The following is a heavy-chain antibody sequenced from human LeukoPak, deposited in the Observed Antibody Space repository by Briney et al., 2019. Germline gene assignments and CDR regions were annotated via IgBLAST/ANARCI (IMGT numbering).Heavy chain of an antibody. Sequence: SETLSLTCTVSGGSISSGDYYWRWIRQPPGKGLEWIGYIYYSGSTYYNPSLKSRVTISVDTSKNQFSLKLSSVTAADTAVYYCARIDFWYAFDIWGQGTMVTVSS. J-gene: IGHJ3*02. CDR1: GGSISSGDYY. CDR2: IYYSGST. CDR3: ARIDFWYAFDI. D-gene: IGHD3-3*01. V-gene: IGHV4-30-4*08.